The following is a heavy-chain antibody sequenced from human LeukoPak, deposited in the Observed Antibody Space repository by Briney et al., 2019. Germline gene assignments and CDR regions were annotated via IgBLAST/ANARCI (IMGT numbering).Heavy chain of an antibody. J-gene: IGHJ5*02. CDR1: GGTFSSYA. CDR3: ARVVLVGNWFDP. CDR2: IIPIFGTA. Sequence: GASVKVSCKASGGTFSSYAISWVRQAPGQGLEWMGGIIPIFGTANYAQKFQGRVTITADKSTSTAYMELRSLRSDDTAVYYCARVVLVGNWFDPWGQGTLVTVSS. D-gene: IGHD2-8*02. V-gene: IGHV1-69*06.